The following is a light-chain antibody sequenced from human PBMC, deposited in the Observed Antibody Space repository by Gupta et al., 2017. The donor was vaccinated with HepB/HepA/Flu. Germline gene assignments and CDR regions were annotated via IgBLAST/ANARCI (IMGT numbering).Light chain of an antibody. CDR3: QSYDSSLSGLYWV. CDR1: SSNIGAGYD. J-gene: IGLJ3*02. CDR2: GNS. Sequence: QSVLTQPPSVSGAPGQRVTISCTGSSSNIGAGYDVHWYQQLPGTAPKRLIYGNSNRPSGVPDRFSGSKSGTSASLAITGLQAEDEADYYCQSYDSSLSGLYWVFGGGTKLTVL. V-gene: IGLV1-40*01.